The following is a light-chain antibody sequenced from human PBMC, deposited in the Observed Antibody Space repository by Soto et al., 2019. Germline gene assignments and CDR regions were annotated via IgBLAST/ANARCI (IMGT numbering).Light chain of an antibody. J-gene: IGKJ1*01. CDR1: QSISIW. CDR2: KAS. CDR3: LQDYNYPWT. Sequence: DIQMTQSPSTLSGSVGDRVTIICRASQSISIWLAWYQQKPGKAPKILIYKASSLESGVPSRFSGSGSGTDFTLTISSLQPEDFATYYCLQDYNYPWTFGQGTKVDIK. V-gene: IGKV1-5*03.